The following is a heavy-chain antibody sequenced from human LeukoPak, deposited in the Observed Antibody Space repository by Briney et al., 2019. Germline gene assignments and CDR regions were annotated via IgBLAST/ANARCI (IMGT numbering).Heavy chain of an antibody. CDR1: GYTFTGYY. CDR3: ARSGRGTYYYFDL. V-gene: IGHV1-18*04. Sequence: SVKVSCKASGYTFTGYYMHWVRQAPGQGLEWMGWISGYNGNTNYAQKFLGRVSMTPDTATSTAYMELRGLTSDDRAMYYCARSGRGTYYYFDLWGQGTLVTVSS. CDR2: ISGYNGNT. J-gene: IGHJ4*02. D-gene: IGHD5-12*01.